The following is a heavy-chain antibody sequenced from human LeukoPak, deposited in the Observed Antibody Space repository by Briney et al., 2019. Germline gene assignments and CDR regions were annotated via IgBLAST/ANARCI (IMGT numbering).Heavy chain of an antibody. Sequence: ASVKVSCKASGYTFTSYGISWVRQAPGQGLEWMGWISAYNGNTNYAQKLQGRVTMTTDTSTSTAYMELRSLRSDDTAVYYCATRYSYDSSGYYRPDAFDIWGQGTMVTVSS. J-gene: IGHJ3*02. V-gene: IGHV1-18*01. D-gene: IGHD3-22*01. CDR2: ISAYNGNT. CDR1: GYTFTSYG. CDR3: ATRYSYDSSGYYRPDAFDI.